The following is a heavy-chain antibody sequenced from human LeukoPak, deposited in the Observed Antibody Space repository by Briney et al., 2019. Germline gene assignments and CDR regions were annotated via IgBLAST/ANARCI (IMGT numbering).Heavy chain of an antibody. CDR3: ARHRLVLGSVGAFDI. CDR2: IYYSGST. CDR1: GGSISSYY. D-gene: IGHD1-7*01. Sequence: SETLSLTCTVSGGSISSYYWSWIRQPPGKGLEWIRYIYYSGSTNYNPSLKSRVTISVDTSKNQFSLKLSSVTAADTAVYYCARHRLVLGSVGAFDIWGQGTMVTVSS. J-gene: IGHJ3*02. V-gene: IGHV4-59*08.